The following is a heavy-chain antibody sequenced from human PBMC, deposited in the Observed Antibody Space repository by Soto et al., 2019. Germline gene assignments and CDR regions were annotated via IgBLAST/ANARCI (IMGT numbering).Heavy chain of an antibody. CDR1: GGSISSGDYY. CDR2: IYYSGST. Sequence: TLSLTCTVSGGSISSGDYYWSWIRQPPGKGLEWIGYIYYSGSTYYNPSLKSRVTISVDTSKNQFSLKLSSVTAADTAVYFCARLRSGPDNGWYWAFDYWGQGTLVTVSS. CDR3: ARLRSGPDNGWYWAFDY. V-gene: IGHV4-30-4*01. D-gene: IGHD6-19*01. J-gene: IGHJ4*02.